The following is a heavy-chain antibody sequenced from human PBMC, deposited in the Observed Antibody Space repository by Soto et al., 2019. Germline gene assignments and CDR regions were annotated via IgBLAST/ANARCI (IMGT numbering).Heavy chain of an antibody. CDR1: GYKFTSYF. Sequence: GASGKVSCKPYGYKFTSYFITWVLQAPGQGLEWVGWISAYNGNTNYGKMLQGRVTLTADTSTSTGYLELRSLRSDDTAVYFCARQNYYSGMDVWGQGTTVTVSS. J-gene: IGHJ6*02. V-gene: IGHV1-18*01. CDR3: ARQNYYSGMDV. CDR2: ISAYNGNT.